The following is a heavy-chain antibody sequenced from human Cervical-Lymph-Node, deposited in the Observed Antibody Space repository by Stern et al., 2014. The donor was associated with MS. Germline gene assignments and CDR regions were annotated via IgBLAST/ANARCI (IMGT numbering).Heavy chain of an antibody. CDR2: IITIFGTT. CDR1: GDTFSSYG. D-gene: IGHD3-16*01. CDR3: ARDQEGGTAFDI. J-gene: IGHJ3*02. Sequence: QVQLVQSGAEVKKPGSSVRVSCKAPGDTFSSYGISWVRQAPGQGLEWMGGIITIFGTTHYAQKFQGRVTITADESTTTAYMELIRLRSEDTAVYFCARDQEGGTAFDIWGQGTRVTVSS. V-gene: IGHV1-69*01.